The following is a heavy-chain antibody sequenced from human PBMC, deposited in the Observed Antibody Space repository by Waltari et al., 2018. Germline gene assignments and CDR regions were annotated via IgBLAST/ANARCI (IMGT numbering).Heavy chain of an antibody. J-gene: IGHJ4*02. V-gene: IGHV1-3*01. D-gene: IGHD5-18*01. CDR3: ARDLGGYSYGYVTDY. CDR2: INAGNGNT. Sequence: QVQLVQSGAEVKKPGASVKVSCKASGYTFTSYAMHWVRQAPGQRLEWMGWINAGNGNTKYSQKFQGRVTITADESTSTAYMELSSLRSEDTAVYYCARDLGGYSYGYVTDYWGQGTLVTVSS. CDR1: GYTFTSYA.